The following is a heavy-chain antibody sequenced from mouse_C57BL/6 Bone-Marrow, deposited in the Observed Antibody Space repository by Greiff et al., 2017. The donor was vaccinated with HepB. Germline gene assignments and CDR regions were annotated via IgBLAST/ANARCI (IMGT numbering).Heavy chain of an antibody. CDR2: IDPSDSYT. CDR3: AREGLDSSGAWFAY. Sequence: QVQLQQSGAELVMPGASVKLSCKASGYTFTSYWMHWVKHRPGQGLEWIGEIDPSDSYTNYNQKFKGKSTLTVDKSSSTAYMQLSSLTSEDSAVYYCAREGLDSSGAWFAYWGQGTLVTVSA. V-gene: IGHV1-69*01. J-gene: IGHJ3*01. D-gene: IGHD3-2*02. CDR1: GYTFTSYW.